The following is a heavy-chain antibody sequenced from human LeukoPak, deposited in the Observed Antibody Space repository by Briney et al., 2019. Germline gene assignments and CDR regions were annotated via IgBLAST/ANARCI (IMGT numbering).Heavy chain of an antibody. J-gene: IGHJ5*02. D-gene: IGHD6-19*01. CDR2: INPNSGGT. V-gene: IGHV1-2*02. CDR1: GYTFTGYY. Sequence: ASVKVSCKASGYTFTGYYIHWVRQAPGQGLEWMGWINPNSGGTNYAQKFQGRVTMTTDTSTSTAYMELRSLRSDDTAVYYCARVGSGWYFRPGEGDNWFDPWGQGTLVTVSS. CDR3: ARVGSGWYFRPGEGDNWFDP.